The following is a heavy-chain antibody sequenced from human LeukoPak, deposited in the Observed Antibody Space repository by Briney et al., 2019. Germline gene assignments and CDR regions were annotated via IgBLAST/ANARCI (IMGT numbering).Heavy chain of an antibody. D-gene: IGHD2-8*01. Sequence: PGGSLRHSCAHSGFTLSRDAMRWVPQAPGRGLEGVSDLCGSGGSTYYGDSVKGRFTISRDNSTNTLYLEMNSLRAEDTAVYYCAKDRGGGILMVYALRYYFDYWGQGTLVTVSS. CDR1: GFTLSRDA. CDR2: LCGSGGST. J-gene: IGHJ4*02. V-gene: IGHV3-23*01. CDR3: AKDRGGGILMVYALRYYFDY.